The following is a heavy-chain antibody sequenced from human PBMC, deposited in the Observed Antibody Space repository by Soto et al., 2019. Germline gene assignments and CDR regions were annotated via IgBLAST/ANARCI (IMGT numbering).Heavy chain of an antibody. CDR1: GFTFSSYS. J-gene: IGHJ4*02. CDR3: ASDFDYSNFFDY. CDR2: ISSSSSYI. V-gene: IGHV3-21*01. Sequence: GGSLRLSCAASGFTFSSYSMNWVRQAPGKGLEWVSSISSSSSYIYYADSVKGRFTISRDNAKNSLYLQMNSLRAEDTAVYYCASDFDYSNFFDYWGQGTLVTVSS. D-gene: IGHD4-4*01.